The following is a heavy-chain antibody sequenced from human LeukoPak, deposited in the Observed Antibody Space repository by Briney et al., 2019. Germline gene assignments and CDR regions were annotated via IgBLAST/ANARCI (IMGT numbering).Heavy chain of an antibody. Sequence: SETLSLTCTVSGGSISSSGSYWGWIRQPPGKGLEWIGNIYHSGNTYYNPSPKSRVTMSVGTSKNQFSLKLRSVTAADTSVFYCARQRPNAFDIWGQGTMVTVSS. V-gene: IGHV4-39*01. CDR1: GGSISSSGSY. J-gene: IGHJ3*02. D-gene: IGHD6-25*01. CDR2: IYHSGNT. CDR3: ARQRPNAFDI.